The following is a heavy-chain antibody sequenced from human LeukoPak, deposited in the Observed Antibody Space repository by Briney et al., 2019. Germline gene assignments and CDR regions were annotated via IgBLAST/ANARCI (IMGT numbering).Heavy chain of an antibody. V-gene: IGHV4-59*01. Sequence: SETLPLTCTVSGVSISSYYWSWIRQPPGKGLEWIGYIYYSGNTNYNSSLKSRVTISEDTSKNQFSLNLTSVTAADTAVYYCAGGNFYDSSGHPYHFHYWGQGTLVTVPS. CDR3: AGGNFYDSSGHPYHFHY. CDR1: GVSISSYY. CDR2: IYYSGNT. J-gene: IGHJ4*02. D-gene: IGHD3-22*01.